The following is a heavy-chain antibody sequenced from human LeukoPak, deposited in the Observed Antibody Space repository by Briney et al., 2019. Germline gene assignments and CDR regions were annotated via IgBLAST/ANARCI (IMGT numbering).Heavy chain of an antibody. CDR2: IYYSGST. D-gene: IGHD5-12*01. CDR1: GGSISSYY. Sequence: SETLSLTCTVSGGSISSYYWSWIRQPPGKGLEWIGYIYYSGSTNYNPSLKSRVTISVDTSKNQFSLKLSSVTAADTAVYYCALASGYDWGYYFDYWGQGTPVTVSS. J-gene: IGHJ4*02. V-gene: IGHV4-59*01. CDR3: ALASGYDWGYYFDY.